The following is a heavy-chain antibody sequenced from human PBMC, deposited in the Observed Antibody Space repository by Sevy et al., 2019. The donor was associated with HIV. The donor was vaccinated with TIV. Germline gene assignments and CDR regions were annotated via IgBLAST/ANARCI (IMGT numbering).Heavy chain of an antibody. V-gene: IGHV4-34*01. J-gene: IGHJ5*02. CDR3: ARGRMYNWNPGAFDP. Sequence: SETLSLTCAVYGGSFSEYYWTWIRQSPGKGLEWIGENNHSRSTNYNPSLKSRVTITIDASKNQFSLTLNSMTAADTAVYYCARGRMYNWNPGAFDPWGQGTLVTVSS. CDR1: GGSFSEYY. CDR2: NNHSRST. D-gene: IGHD1-20*01.